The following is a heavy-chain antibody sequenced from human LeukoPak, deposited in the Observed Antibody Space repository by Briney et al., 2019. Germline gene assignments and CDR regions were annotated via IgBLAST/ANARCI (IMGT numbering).Heavy chain of an antibody. CDR1: GASISSGTYY. J-gene: IGHJ5*02. CDR3: ARDVIA. CDR2: IDITGST. V-gene: IGHV4-61*09. Sequence: SETLSLTRTVSGASISSGTYYWNWIRQSAGKGLEWIGHIDITGSTNYNPSLKSRVTISVDTSKNQFSLRLSSVTAADTAVYYCARDVIAWGQGTLVTVSS.